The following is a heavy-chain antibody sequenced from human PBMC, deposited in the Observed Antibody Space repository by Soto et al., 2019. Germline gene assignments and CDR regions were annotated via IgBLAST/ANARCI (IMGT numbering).Heavy chain of an antibody. Sequence: SETLSLTCTVSGGSISSYYWSWIRQPPGKGLEWIGYIYYSGSTNYNPSLKSRVTISVDTSKSQFSLKLSSVTAADTAVYYCARDRAYYESSGLYFDYWGQGTLVTVSS. CDR1: GGSISSYY. V-gene: IGHV4-59*01. J-gene: IGHJ4*02. D-gene: IGHD3-22*01. CDR2: IYYSGST. CDR3: ARDRAYYESSGLYFDY.